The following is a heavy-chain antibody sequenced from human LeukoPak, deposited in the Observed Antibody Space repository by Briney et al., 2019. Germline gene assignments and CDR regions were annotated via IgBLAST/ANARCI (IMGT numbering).Heavy chain of an antibody. CDR1: GGTFSKSY. J-gene: IGHJ6*03. V-gene: IGHV4-34*01. CDR3: ARGRKVSGVRRINWARHENYFFYYIDV. D-gene: IGHD1-14*01. CDR2: IHHSGTT. Sequence: SETLSLTCAVYGGTFSKSYWTWIRQPPGKGLEWIGEIHHSGTTNYKPSLQSRFSISRDTSNNQFLLRVDSMTAADTALYYCARGRKVSGVRRINWARHENYFFYYIDVWGKGTSVSVSS.